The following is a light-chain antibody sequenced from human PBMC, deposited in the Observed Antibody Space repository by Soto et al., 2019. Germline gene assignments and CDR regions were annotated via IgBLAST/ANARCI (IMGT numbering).Light chain of an antibody. V-gene: IGLV2-14*03. CDR2: GVT. CDR1: SGDVGFYDF. J-gene: IGLJ3*02. Sequence: QSALTQPASMSGSPGQSITISCTRTSGDVGFYDFVSWYQQHPGKVPRLIIYGVTKRPSGVSHRFSGSKSGNTASLTISGLQVEDEADYSCASYTGSSTYVFGGGTKVTVL. CDR3: ASYTGSSTYV.